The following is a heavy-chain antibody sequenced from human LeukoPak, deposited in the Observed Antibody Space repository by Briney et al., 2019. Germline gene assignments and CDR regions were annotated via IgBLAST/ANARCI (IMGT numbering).Heavy chain of an antibody. D-gene: IGHD5-12*01. V-gene: IGHV4-59*01. Sequence: SETLSLTCAVYGGSFSGYYWSWIRQPPGKGLEWIGYIYYSGSTNYNPSLKSRVTISVDTSKNQFSLKLSSVTAADTAVYYCARDLRGFDYWGQGTLVTVSS. CDR1: GGSFSGYY. J-gene: IGHJ4*02. CDR2: IYYSGST. CDR3: ARDLRGFDY.